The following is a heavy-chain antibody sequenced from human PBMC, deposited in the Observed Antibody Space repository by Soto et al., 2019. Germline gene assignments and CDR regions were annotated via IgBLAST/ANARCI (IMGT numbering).Heavy chain of an antibody. J-gene: IGHJ3*02. CDR1: GGSISSYY. CDR3: ARGYCTNGVCYGGAFDI. Sequence: SETLSLTCTVSGGSISSYYWSWIRQPPGKGLEWIGYIYYSGSTNYNPSLKSRVTISVDTSKNQFSLKLSSVTAADTAVYYCARGYCTNGVCYGGAFDIWGQGTMVTVSS. V-gene: IGHV4-59*08. D-gene: IGHD2-8*01. CDR2: IYYSGST.